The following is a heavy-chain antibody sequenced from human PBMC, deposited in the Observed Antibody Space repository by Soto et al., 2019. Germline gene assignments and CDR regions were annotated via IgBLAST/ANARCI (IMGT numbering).Heavy chain of an antibody. CDR1: GFTFSSYS. J-gene: IGHJ4*02. D-gene: IGHD6-19*01. V-gene: IGHV3-48*02. CDR3: ARDTYSSGWYGNFDY. CDR2: ISSSSSTI. Sequence: QPGGSLRLSCAASGFTFSSYSMNWVRQAPGKGLEWVSYISSSSSTIYYADSVKGRFTISRDNAKNSLYLQMNSLRDEDTAVYYCARDTYSSGWYGNFDYWGQGTLVTVSS.